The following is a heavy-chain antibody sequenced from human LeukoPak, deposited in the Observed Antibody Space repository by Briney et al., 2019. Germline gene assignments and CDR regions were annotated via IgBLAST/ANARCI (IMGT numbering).Heavy chain of an antibody. CDR1: GGSISSGGYS. Sequence: PSETLSLTCAVSGGSISSGGYSWSWIRQPPGKGLEWIGYIYHSGSTYYNPSLKSRVTISVDRSKNQFSLKLSSVTAADTAVYYCARGWFGELLYPYYFDYWGQGTLVTVSS. D-gene: IGHD3-10*01. CDR3: ARGWFGELLYPYYFDY. CDR2: IYHSGST. V-gene: IGHV4-30-2*01. J-gene: IGHJ4*02.